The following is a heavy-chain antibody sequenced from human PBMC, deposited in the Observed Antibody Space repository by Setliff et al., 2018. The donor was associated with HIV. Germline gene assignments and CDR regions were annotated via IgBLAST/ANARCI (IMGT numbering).Heavy chain of an antibody. CDR2: INPNSGGT. Sequence: ASVKVSCKASGYTFTGYYMHWVRQAPGQGLEWMGWINPNSGGTNYAQKFQGRVTMTRDTSISTAYMELRRLRSDDTAIFYCARDPGVLGYCSGSICYTPGYFQHWGQGTVVTVSS. V-gene: IGHV1-2*02. J-gene: IGHJ1*01. D-gene: IGHD2-15*01. CDR1: GYTFTGYY. CDR3: ARDPGVLGYCSGSICYTPGYFQH.